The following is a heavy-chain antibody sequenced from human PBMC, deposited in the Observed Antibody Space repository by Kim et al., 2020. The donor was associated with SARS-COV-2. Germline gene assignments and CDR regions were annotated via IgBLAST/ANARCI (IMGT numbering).Heavy chain of an antibody. CDR1: GDSVSSGSYY. D-gene: IGHD5-18*01. Sequence: SETLSLICTVSGDSVSSGSYYWSWIRQPAGKGLEWIGRIYITGSTNYNPSLKSRVTISVDTSNNQFSLKLSSVTAADTAVYYCARAGCRNGYVGFFDYWGQGSLVSVSS. CDR2: IYITGST. CDR3: ARAGCRNGYVGFFDY. J-gene: IGHJ4*02. V-gene: IGHV4-61*02.